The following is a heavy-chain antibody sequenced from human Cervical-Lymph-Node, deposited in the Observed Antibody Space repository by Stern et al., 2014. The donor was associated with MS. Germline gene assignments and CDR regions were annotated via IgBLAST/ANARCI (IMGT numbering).Heavy chain of an antibody. CDR3: ARGLRGSENAFDI. D-gene: IGHD2-15*01. J-gene: IGHJ3*02. CDR2: ISAYKGNP. Sequence: VQLVESGAEVKKPGASVKGSCKASGYTFTSYGISWVRPAPGQGLEWMGWISAYKGNPNEAQKLQGRVPMTTDPSTSTAYMELRSLRSDDTAVYYCARGLRGSENAFDIWGQGTMVPVSS. CDR1: GYTFTSYG. V-gene: IGHV1-18*01.